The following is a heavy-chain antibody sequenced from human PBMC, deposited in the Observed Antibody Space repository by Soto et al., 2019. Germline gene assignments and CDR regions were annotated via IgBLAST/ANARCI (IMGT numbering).Heavy chain of an antibody. J-gene: IGHJ6*02. CDR1: GGSFSSYA. V-gene: IGHV1-69*13. CDR2: IVPIFGTA. D-gene: IGHD2-21*01. CDR3: ARNRQSDYGMDV. Sequence: SVKVSCKASGGSFSSYAISWVRQAPGQGLEWMGGIVPIFGTANYAQKFQGRVTITADESTSTAYMELSSLRTEDTAVYYCARNRQSDYGMDVWGQGTTVTVSS.